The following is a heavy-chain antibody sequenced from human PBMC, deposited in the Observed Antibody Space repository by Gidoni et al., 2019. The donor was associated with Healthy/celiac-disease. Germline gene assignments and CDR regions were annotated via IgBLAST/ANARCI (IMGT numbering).Heavy chain of an antibody. CDR2: ISSSGRTI. CDR1: GFTFSDYY. V-gene: IGHV3-11*01. Sequence: RLSCAASGFTFSDYYMSWIRQAPGKGLEWVSYISSSGRTIYYADSVKGRFTISRDNAKNSLYLQMNSLSAEDTAVYYCAGTKRFWSGYSTTLSGWYGMDVWGQGTTVTVSS. J-gene: IGHJ6*02. D-gene: IGHD3-3*02. CDR3: AGTKRFWSGYSTTLSGWYGMDV.